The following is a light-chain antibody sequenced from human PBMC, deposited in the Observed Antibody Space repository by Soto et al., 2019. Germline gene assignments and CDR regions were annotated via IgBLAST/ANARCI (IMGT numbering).Light chain of an antibody. CDR3: GTWDSSLSAVV. J-gene: IGLJ2*01. Sequence: QSVLTQPPSLSAAPGQKVTISCSGSTSNIGYNFVSRYQQLPGTAPKLLIYDNDRRPSGIPDRFSASKSGTSATLDITGLQPGDEADYYCGTWDSSLSAVVFGAGTKLTVL. CDR1: TSNIGYNF. CDR2: DND. V-gene: IGLV1-51*01.